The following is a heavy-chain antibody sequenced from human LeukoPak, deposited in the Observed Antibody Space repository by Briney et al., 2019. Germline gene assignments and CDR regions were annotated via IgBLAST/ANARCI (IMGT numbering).Heavy chain of an antibody. D-gene: IGHD6-13*01. J-gene: IGHJ4*02. CDR3: ARQLSWAAAGTGGY. CDR1: GYTFTGYY. V-gene: IGHV1-2*02. Sequence: ASVKVSCKASGYTFTGYYMHWVRQAPGQGLEWMGWINPNSGGTNYAQKFQGRVTMTRDTSISTAYMELSRLRSDDTAVYYCARQLSWAAAGTGGYWGQGTLVTVSS. CDR2: INPNSGGT.